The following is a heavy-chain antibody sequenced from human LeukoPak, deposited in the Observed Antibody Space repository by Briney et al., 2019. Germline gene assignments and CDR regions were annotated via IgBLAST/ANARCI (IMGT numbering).Heavy chain of an antibody. Sequence: SGESLRLSCAASGFTFSSYDMHWVRQAPGKGLEWVAVISYDGTNKYYADSVKGRFTISRDNSKNTLHLQMNSLRAEDTAVYYCAKDDRGNEAPFDYWGQGTLVTVSS. J-gene: IGHJ4*02. V-gene: IGHV3-30*18. CDR3: AKDDRGNEAPFDY. CDR1: GFTFSSYD. CDR2: ISYDGTNK.